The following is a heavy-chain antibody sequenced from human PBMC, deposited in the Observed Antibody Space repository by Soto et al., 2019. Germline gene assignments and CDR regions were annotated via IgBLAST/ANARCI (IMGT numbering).Heavy chain of an antibody. CDR2: ISAYNGNT. CDR1: GYTFARYA. J-gene: IGHJ4*02. Sequence: QVQLVQSGAEVKKPGASVKVSCKASGYTFARYAISWMRQAPGQGLEWMGWISAYNGNTNYAQKLQGRATMTTDTSTSTAYVELRSLRSDDTAVYYCARDPPPTDYWGQGTLVTDSS. D-gene: IGHD4-4*01. CDR3: ARDPPPTDY. V-gene: IGHV1-18*01.